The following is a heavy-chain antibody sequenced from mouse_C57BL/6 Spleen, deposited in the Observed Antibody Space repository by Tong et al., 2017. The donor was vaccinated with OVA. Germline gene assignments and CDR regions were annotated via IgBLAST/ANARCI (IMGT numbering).Heavy chain of an antibody. CDR2: INSDGGST. V-gene: IGHV5-2*01. Sequence: EVQLQESGGGLVKPGGSLKLSCESNEYEFPSHDMSWVRKTPEKRLELVAAINSDGGSTYYPDTMERRFIISRDNTKKTLYLQMSSLRSEDTALYYCARHLYDGYTYYAMDYWGQGTSVTVSS. CDR3: ARHLYDGYTYYAMDY. J-gene: IGHJ4*01. D-gene: IGHD2-3*01. CDR1: EYEFPSHD.